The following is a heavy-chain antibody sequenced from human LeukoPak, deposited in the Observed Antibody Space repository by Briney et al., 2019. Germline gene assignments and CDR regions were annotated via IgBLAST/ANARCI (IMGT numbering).Heavy chain of an antibody. CDR2: ISGDGGIT. CDR1: GFTFDDYA. V-gene: IGHV3-43*02. Sequence: GGSLRLSCAASGFTFDDYAMHWVRQGPGKGLEWVSLISGDGGITYYADSVKGRFTISRDNSKNSLYLQMNSLRTEETALYYCAKGIGGYSFAAEYWGQGTLVTVSS. D-gene: IGHD5-18*01. CDR3: AKGIGGYSFAAEY. J-gene: IGHJ4*02.